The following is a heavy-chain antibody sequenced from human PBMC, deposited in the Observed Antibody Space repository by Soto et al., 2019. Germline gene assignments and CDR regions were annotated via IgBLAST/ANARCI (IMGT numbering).Heavy chain of an antibody. CDR1: GLIFSDYH. CDR2: IRRKANSYTT. D-gene: IGHD6-19*01. CDR3: AMLGGWSGGSSGMDV. Sequence: EVQLVESGGGLVQPGGSLRLSCAASGLIFSDYHMDWVRQAPGKGLEWVGRIRRKANSYTTEYAASVKGRFTISRDDSKNSLYLQMNSLKSEDTAVYYCAMLGGWSGGSSGMDVWAPGPTVTVSS. V-gene: IGHV3-72*01. J-gene: IGHJ6*02.